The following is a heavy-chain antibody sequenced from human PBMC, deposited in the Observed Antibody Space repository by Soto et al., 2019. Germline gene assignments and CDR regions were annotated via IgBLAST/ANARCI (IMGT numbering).Heavy chain of an antibody. D-gene: IGHD5-12*01. J-gene: IGHJ6*02. CDR3: ARPLRIYYYYYGMDV. CDR1: GFTFSSYG. CDR2: IWYDGSNK. V-gene: IGHV3-33*01. Sequence: PVGSLRLSCAASGFTFSSYGMHWVSQATGKGLEWVAVIWYDGSNKYYADSVKGRFTISRDNSKNTLYLQMNSLRAEDTAVYYCARPLRIYYYYYGMDVWGQGTTVTVSS.